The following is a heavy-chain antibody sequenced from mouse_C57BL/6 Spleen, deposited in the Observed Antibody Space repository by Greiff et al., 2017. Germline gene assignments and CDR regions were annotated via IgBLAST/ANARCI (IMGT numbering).Heavy chain of an antibody. V-gene: IGHV14-3*01. J-gene: IGHJ4*01. CDR2: IDPANGNT. D-gene: IGHD1-1*01. CDR1: GFNIKNTY. CDR3: AIITTVAAQGDAMDY. Sequence: VQLKESVAELVRPGASVKLSCTASGFNIKNTYMHWVKQRPEQGLEWIGRIDPANGNTKYAPKFQGKATITADTSSNTAYLQLSSLTSEDTAIYYCAIITTVAAQGDAMDYWGQGTSVTVSS.